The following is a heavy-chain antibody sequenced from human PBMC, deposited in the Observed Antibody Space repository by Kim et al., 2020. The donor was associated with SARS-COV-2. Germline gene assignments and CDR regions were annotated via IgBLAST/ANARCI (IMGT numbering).Heavy chain of an antibody. CDR2: INHSGST. V-gene: IGHV4-34*01. CDR1: GGSFSGYY. Sequence: SETLSLTCAVYGGSFSGYYWSWIRQPPGKGLEWIGEINHSGSTNYNPSLKSRVTISVDTSKNQFSLKLSSVTAADTAVYYCARGAAAAGSLVYFDYWGQGTLVTVSS. J-gene: IGHJ4*02. CDR3: ARGAAAAGSLVYFDY. D-gene: IGHD6-13*01.